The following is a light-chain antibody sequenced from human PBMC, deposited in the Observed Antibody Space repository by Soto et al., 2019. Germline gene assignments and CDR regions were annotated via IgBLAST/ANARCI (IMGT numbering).Light chain of an antibody. CDR1: QSISRW. CDR2: DAS. J-gene: IGKJ1*01. CDR3: QQYNSYHHVP. V-gene: IGKV1-5*01. Sequence: DIQMTQSPSSLSASVGDRVTLTGRASQSISRWLAWYQQKPGKAPKLLIYDASSLESGVPSRFRGSGSGTEFTLTISSLKTDDFATYYCQQYNSYHHVPFGHGTKVDIK.